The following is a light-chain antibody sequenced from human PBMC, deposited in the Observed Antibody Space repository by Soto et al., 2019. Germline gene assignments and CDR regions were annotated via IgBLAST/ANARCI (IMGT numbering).Light chain of an antibody. CDR2: GAS. CDR3: QQYGSSPRT. J-gene: IGKJ1*01. V-gene: IGKV3-20*01. CDR1: QSFSSSY. Sequence: EIVLTQSPGTLSLSPGERATLSCRASQSFSSSYLAWYQHKPGQAPRLLIHGASSRATGIPDRFSGSGSGTDFTLTISRLEPEDFAVYYCQQYGSSPRTFGQGTKVEIK.